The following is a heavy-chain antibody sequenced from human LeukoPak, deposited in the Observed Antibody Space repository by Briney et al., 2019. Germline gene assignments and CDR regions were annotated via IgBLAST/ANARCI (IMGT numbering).Heavy chain of an antibody. CDR3: ARVYYGSGSLHYYYYYMDV. CDR1: VFTVRSNY. CDR2: IYSGGST. D-gene: IGHD3-10*01. V-gene: IGHV3-53*01. J-gene: IGHJ6*03. Sequence: PGRSLRLSCAASVFTVRSNYMSWVRDAPGKGLEGVAVIYSGGSTHYAGSVKGRFTISRDNPKNTLYLQRNSLRVEDTAVYYCARVYYGSGSLHYYYYYMDVWGKGTTVTISS.